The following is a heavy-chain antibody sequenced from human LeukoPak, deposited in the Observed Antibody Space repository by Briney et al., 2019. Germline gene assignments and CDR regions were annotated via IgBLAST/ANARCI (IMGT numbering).Heavy chain of an antibody. CDR1: GITFSSYD. V-gene: IGHV3-23*01. Sequence: PGGSLRLSCVASGITFSSYDMSWVRQAPGKGLEWISAISDRGKTDYADSVKGRFTISRDSSKNTLYLQLSSLRADDTAIYYCAKLPTIFGVADSFDIWGQGTLVTVSS. J-gene: IGHJ3*02. CDR2: ISDRGKT. D-gene: IGHD3-3*01. CDR3: AKLPTIFGVADSFDI.